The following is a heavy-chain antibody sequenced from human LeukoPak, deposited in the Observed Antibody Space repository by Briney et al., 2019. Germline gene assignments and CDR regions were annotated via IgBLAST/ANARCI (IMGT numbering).Heavy chain of an antibody. D-gene: IGHD6-6*01. V-gene: IGHV4-59*01. J-gene: IGHJ3*02. Sequence: SETLSLTCTVSGASISGNYWSWIRQPPGKGLEWIGYIYYSGSTNYNPSLMSRVTMSVDTSKNQFSLKLSSVTAADTAVYYCARGEYSSSAFDIWGQGTMVTVSS. CDR3: ARGEYSSSAFDI. CDR2: IYYSGST. CDR1: GASISGNY.